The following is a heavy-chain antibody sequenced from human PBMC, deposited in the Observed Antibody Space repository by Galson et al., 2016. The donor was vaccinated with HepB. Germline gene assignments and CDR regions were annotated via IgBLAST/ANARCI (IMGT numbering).Heavy chain of an antibody. Sequence: SLRLSCAASGFTFRTYSVNWVRQAPGKGLEWISYISTSANSMLYADSVRGRFSISRDNAKKSLYLQMTNLRAEDTAVYYCARDLPDDSVEYFDVFDLWGQGTMVTVSS. CDR3: ARDLPDDSVEYFDVFDL. J-gene: IGHJ3*01. V-gene: IGHV3-48*04. CDR2: ISTSANSM. D-gene: IGHD4-17*01. CDR1: GFTFRTYS.